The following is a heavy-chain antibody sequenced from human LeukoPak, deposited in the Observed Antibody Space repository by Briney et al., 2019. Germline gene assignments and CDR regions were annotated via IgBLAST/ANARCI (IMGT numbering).Heavy chain of an antibody. CDR3: GKSAIAPTNKVVVPAAIFY. CDR2: ISGSDGRS. D-gene: IGHD2-2*01. V-gene: IGHV3-23*01. CDR1: GFTFSSYA. J-gene: IGHJ4*02. Sequence: PGGSLRLSCAASGFTFSSYAMSWVRQAPGKGLEGVSGISGSDGRSYYADSVKGRFTISRDSSKNTLYLQMNSLRAEDTAVYYCGKSAIAPTNKVVVPAAIFYWGQGTLVTVSS.